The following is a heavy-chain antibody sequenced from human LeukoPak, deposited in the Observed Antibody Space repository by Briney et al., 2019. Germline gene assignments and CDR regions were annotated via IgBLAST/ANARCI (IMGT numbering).Heavy chain of an antibody. V-gene: IGHV3-66*01. J-gene: IGHJ4*02. CDR2: IYSGGST. Sequence: GGSLRLSCAASGFTVSSNYMSWVRQAPGKGLEWVSVIYSGGSTYYADSVKGRFTISRDNSKNTLYLQMNSLRAEDTAVYYCARASGSVPVFDYWGQGTLVTVSS. CDR3: ARASGSVPVFDY. CDR1: GFTVSSNY. D-gene: IGHD3-22*01.